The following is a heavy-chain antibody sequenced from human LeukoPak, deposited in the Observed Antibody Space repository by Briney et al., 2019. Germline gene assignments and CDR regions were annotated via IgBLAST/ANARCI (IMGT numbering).Heavy chain of an antibody. D-gene: IGHD5-24*01. CDR1: GGSISSSSYY. V-gene: IGHV4-39*01. CDR2: IYYSGSA. CDR3: ARRRMASDAFDL. J-gene: IGHJ3*01. Sequence: SETLPLTCTVSGGSISSSSYYWGWIRQPPGKGLEWIGSIYYSGSAYYYPSLKSRVTISVDTSKNQFSLKLSSVTAADTAVYYCARRRMASDAFDLWGQGTMVTVSS.